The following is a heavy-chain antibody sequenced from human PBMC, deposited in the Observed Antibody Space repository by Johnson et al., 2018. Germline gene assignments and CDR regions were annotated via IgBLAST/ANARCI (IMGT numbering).Heavy chain of an antibody. CDR3: VRKGGTLFGVVKGYMDV. D-gene: IGHD3-3*01. Sequence: QVQLVQSGAEVKKPGASVKVSCKASGYTFTSYDINWVRQATGQGLEWMGWMNPNSGNTGYAQKFQGRVTMTRDTSISTAYMGVSSLRCEDTAGYYWVRKGGTLFGVVKGYMDVWGKVPTVTVSS. CDR2: MNPNSGNT. J-gene: IGHJ6*03. V-gene: IGHV1-8*01. CDR1: GYTFTSYD.